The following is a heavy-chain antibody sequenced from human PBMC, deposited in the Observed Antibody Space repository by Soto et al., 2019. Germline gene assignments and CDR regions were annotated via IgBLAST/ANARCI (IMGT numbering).Heavy chain of an antibody. Sequence: ASVKVSCKASGGTFSSYAISWVRLAPGQGLEWMGVVNPSGGSTKYAQNFQGRVTMTRDTSTTTIYMELSSLRSDDTAIYYCAREENCSGGTCYSEYFHRWGQGTLVTV. CDR1: GGTFSSYA. CDR2: VNPSGGST. D-gene: IGHD2-15*01. V-gene: IGHV1-46*01. CDR3: AREENCSGGTCYSEYFHR. J-gene: IGHJ1*01.